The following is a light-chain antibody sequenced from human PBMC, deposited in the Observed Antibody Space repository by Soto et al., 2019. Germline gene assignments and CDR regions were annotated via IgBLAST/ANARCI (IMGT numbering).Light chain of an antibody. CDR3: QSYDSSLSGYV. CDR1: SANIGAAYN. V-gene: IGLV1-40*01. Sequence: QSVLTQPPSVSGAPGQRVTISCTRGSANIGAAYNVDWYQQLPGTAPKLLIYGNNDRPSGVPARFSGSKSGTSASLAIAGRQAEDEGDYYCQSYDSSLSGYVFGTGTKVTVL. CDR2: GNN. J-gene: IGLJ1*01.